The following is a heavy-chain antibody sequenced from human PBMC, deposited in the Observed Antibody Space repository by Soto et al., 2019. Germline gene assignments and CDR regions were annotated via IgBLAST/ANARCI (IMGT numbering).Heavy chain of an antibody. CDR1: GGSISSSNW. CDR2: IYHSGST. D-gene: IGHD3-10*01. J-gene: IGHJ6*02. V-gene: IGHV4-4*02. CDR3: ARGGLLWFGDYYYGMDV. Sequence: SETLSLTCAVSGGSISSSNWWSWVRQPPGKGLEWIGEIYHSGSTNYNPSLKSRVTISVDKSKNQFSLKLSSVTAADTAVYYCARGGLLWFGDYYYGMDVWGQGTTVTVSS.